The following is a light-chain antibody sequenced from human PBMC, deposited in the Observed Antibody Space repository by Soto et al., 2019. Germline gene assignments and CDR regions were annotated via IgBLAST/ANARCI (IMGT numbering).Light chain of an antibody. CDR3: QQYNNWPPLT. CDR1: QSVSSN. Sequence: EIVMTQSPATLYVSPGERDTLSCRASQSVSSNLAWYQQKPGQAPRLLIYGASTRATCIPARFSGSGSGTEFTLTLSSLQSEDFEVYYCQQYNNWPPLTFGGGTKVEIK. V-gene: IGKV3-15*01. CDR2: GAS. J-gene: IGKJ4*01.